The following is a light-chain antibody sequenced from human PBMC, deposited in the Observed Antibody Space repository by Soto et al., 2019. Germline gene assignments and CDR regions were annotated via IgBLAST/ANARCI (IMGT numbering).Light chain of an antibody. J-gene: IGLJ1*01. V-gene: IGLV1-40*01. CDR1: SYNIGANY. CDR2: GNS. Sequence: QSVLTQPPSVSAAPGQKVTISCSGSSYNIGANYVSWYQQLPGTAPKLLIYGNSNRPSGVPNRFSGSKSGTSASLAITGLQAEDEADYYCQSYDNSLSVYVFGTGTKVTV. CDR3: QSYDNSLSVYV.